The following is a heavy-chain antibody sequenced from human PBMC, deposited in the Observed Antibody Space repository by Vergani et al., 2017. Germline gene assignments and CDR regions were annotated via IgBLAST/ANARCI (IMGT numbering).Heavy chain of an antibody. Sequence: VQLVESGGGLVKPGGSLRLSCAASGFTFSNAWMSWVRQAPGKGLEWIGYIYHSGSTYYNPALKSRVTISVDRSKNQFSLKLSSVTAADTDVYYCARGGVFGFGELYFDYWGQGTLVTVSS. CDR1: GFTFSNAW. D-gene: IGHD3-10*01. J-gene: IGHJ4*02. CDR3: ARGGVFGFGELYFDY. CDR2: IYHSGST. V-gene: IGHV4-4*02.